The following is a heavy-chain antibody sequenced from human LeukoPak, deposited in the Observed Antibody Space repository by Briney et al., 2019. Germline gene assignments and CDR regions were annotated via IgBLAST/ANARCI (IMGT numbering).Heavy chain of an antibody. CDR1: GGSINSGGYY. CDR2: IYYSGST. D-gene: IGHD3-3*01. Sequence: SETLSLTCTVSGGSINSGGYYWGWIRQHPGRGLEWIGHIYYSGSTYYNPSLKSRVTISVDTSKNQFSLKLSSVTAADTAVYYCARSPSGYYGDVDYWGQGTLVTVSS. J-gene: IGHJ4*02. CDR3: ARSPSGYYGDVDY. V-gene: IGHV4-31*03.